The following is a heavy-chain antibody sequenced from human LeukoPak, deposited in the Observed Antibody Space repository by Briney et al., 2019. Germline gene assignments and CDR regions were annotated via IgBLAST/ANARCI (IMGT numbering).Heavy chain of an antibody. D-gene: IGHD1-14*01. J-gene: IGHJ5*02. CDR2: ISTYDAKT. CDR3: ARDLGLKGPDWLDP. Sequence: ASVKVSCKASGYTFTRYGVNWVRQAPGQGLEWIGWISTYDAKTNYAQKVQGRVTMGTDKSTSTVYMELRSLTSDDTAVYYCARDLGLKGPDWLDPWGQGTLVTVSS. V-gene: IGHV1-18*01. CDR1: GYTFTRYG.